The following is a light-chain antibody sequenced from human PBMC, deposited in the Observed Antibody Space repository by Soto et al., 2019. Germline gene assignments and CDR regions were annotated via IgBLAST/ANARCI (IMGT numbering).Light chain of an antibody. CDR3: QQYNNWPPT. J-gene: IGKJ5*01. Sequence: EIVMTQSPATLSVSPGERATLSCRASQSVTSNLAWYQQKPGQAPRLLIYGASTRATGIPARFSGSGSATEVTLTISRLQSEDFAVYYCQQYNNWPPTFGQGTRLEIK. CDR2: GAS. V-gene: IGKV3-15*01. CDR1: QSVTSN.